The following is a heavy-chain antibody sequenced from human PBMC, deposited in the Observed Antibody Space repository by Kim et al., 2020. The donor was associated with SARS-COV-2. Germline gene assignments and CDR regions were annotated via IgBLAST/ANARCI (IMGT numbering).Heavy chain of an antibody. J-gene: IGHJ4*02. D-gene: IGHD3-10*01. CDR2: ISSSSSTI. CDR3: ARVIESRLWFGELPDY. CDR1: GFTFSSYS. V-gene: IGHV3-48*04. Sequence: GGSLRLSCAASGFTFSSYSMNWVRQAPGKGLEWVSYISSSSSTIYYADSVKGRFTISRDNAKNSMYLQMNSLRAEDTAVYYCARVIESRLWFGELPDYWGQGTLVTVSS.